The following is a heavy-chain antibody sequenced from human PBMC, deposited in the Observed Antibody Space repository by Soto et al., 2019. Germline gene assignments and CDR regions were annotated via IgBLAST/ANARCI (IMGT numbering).Heavy chain of an antibody. CDR1: GGSISSYY. CDR3: ARARYQLLHPYYYGMDV. Sequence: SETLSLTCTVSGGSISSYYWSWTRQPPGKGLEWIGYIYYSGSTNYNPSLKSRVTISVDTSRNQVSLKLSSVTAADSAVYFCARARYQLLHPYYYGMDVWGQGTTVTVSS. V-gene: IGHV4-59*01. J-gene: IGHJ6*02. D-gene: IGHD2-2*01. CDR2: IYYSGST.